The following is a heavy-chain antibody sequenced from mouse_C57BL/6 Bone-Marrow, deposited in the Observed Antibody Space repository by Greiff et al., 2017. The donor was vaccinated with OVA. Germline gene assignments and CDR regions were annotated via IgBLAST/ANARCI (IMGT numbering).Heavy chain of an antibody. CDR1: GYTFTSYW. D-gene: IGHD1-1*01. Sequence: SGAELVKPGASVKMSCKASGYTFTSYWITWVKQRPGQGLEWIGDIYPGSGSTNYNEKFKSKATLTVDTSSSTAYMQLSSLTSEDSAVYYCATRYLSYAMDYWGQGTSVTVSS. J-gene: IGHJ4*01. V-gene: IGHV1-55*01. CDR3: ATRYLSYAMDY. CDR2: IYPGSGST.